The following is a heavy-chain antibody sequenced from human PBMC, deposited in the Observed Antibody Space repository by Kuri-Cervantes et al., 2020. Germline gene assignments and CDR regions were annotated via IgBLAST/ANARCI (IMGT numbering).Heavy chain of an antibody. D-gene: IGHD3/OR15-3a*01. V-gene: IGHV1-69*13. Sequence: SVKVSCKAPGGTFSNSAIHWVRQAPGQGLEYMGGIIPVFGSANYAQKFQGRATITADESTSTTYMELNTLSSDDTAVYYCARTGFTSLDNWFDPWGQGTLVTVSS. CDR3: ARTGFTSLDNWFDP. J-gene: IGHJ5*02. CDR2: IIPVFGSA. CDR1: GGTFSNSA.